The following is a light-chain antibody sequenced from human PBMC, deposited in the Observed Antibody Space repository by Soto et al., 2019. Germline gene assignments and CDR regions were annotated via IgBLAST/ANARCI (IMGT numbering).Light chain of an antibody. V-gene: IGKV3-11*01. CDR2: DAS. Sequence: ENVLTQSPATLSLSPGERATLSCRASQSVSSYLAWYQQKPGQAPRLLIYDASNRATGIPARFSGSGSGTDFTLTISSLEPEDFAVYYCQQRSNWPITFGQGTRLDIK. CDR3: QQRSNWPIT. CDR1: QSVSSY. J-gene: IGKJ5*01.